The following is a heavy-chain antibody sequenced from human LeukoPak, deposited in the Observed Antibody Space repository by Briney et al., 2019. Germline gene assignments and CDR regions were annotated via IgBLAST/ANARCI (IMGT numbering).Heavy chain of an antibody. CDR2: IYYSGST. CDR1: GGSISSSSYY. Sequence: PSETLSLTCTVSGGSISSSSYYWGWIRQPPGKGLEWIASIYYSGSTSYNPSLKSRVTISVDTSKNQFSLKVSSVTAADTAVYYCARMKQLASIDYWGQGTLLTVSS. J-gene: IGHJ4*02. CDR3: ARMKQLASIDY. V-gene: IGHV4-39*01. D-gene: IGHD6-13*01.